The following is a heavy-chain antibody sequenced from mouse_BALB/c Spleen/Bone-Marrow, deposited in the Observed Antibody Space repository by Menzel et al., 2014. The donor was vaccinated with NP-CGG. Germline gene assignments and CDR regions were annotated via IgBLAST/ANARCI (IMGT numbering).Heavy chain of an antibody. CDR3: ARAGMDY. Sequence: SGGGLVQPGGSRKLSCAASGFTFSSFGMHWVRQAPEKGLEWVAYISSGSSTIYYADTVKGRFTISRDNPKNTLFLQMTSLRSEDTAMYYCARAGMDYWGQGTSVTVSS. D-gene: IGHD3-3*01. V-gene: IGHV5-17*02. CDR1: GFTFSSFG. CDR2: ISSGSSTI. J-gene: IGHJ4*01.